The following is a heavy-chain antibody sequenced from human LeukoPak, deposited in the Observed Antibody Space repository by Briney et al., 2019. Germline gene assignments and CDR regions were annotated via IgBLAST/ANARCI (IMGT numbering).Heavy chain of an antibody. Sequence: GGSLRLSCAASGFSFSTYSINWVRQAPGKGLEWVSYISSSSSTISYADSVKGRFTISRDNAKNSVYLQMNSLRDEDTALYYCARVGRDAYKSDYWGQGTLVTVYS. D-gene: IGHD5-24*01. CDR3: ARVGRDAYKSDY. V-gene: IGHV3-48*02. J-gene: IGHJ4*02. CDR1: GFSFSTYS. CDR2: ISSSSSTI.